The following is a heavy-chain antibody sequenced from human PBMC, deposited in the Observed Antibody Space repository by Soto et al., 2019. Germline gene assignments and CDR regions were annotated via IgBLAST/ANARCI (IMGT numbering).Heavy chain of an antibody. J-gene: IGHJ6*02. CDR1: GFTFNSYA. Sequence: EVQLLESGGGLEQPGGSLRLSCAASGFTFNSYAMTWVRQAPGKGLEWVSAISGSGGYTYYADSVKGRFTISRDNSENTLFLQMNRLTAEATAIYYCAKERYYDYVWETYYYYGMDVWGQGATVTVSS. CDR2: ISGSGGYT. CDR3: AKERYYDYVWETYYYYGMDV. V-gene: IGHV3-23*01. D-gene: IGHD3-16*01.